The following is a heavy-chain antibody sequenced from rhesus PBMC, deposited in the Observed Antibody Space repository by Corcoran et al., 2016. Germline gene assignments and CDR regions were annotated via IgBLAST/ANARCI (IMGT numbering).Heavy chain of an antibody. D-gene: IGHD4-29*01. CDR2: IYGSGSST. Sequence: QLQLQESGPGLVKPSETLSPTCAVSGVSISSSYWSWIRQAPGQGREWMGYIYGSGSSTNYNPSLKSRVTLSVDTSKNQLSLKLSSVTAADTAVYYCAREHDYGSTLDAFDFWGQGLRVTVSS. V-gene: IGHV4-169*02. CDR1: GVSISSSY. CDR3: AREHDYGSTLDAFDF. J-gene: IGHJ3*01.